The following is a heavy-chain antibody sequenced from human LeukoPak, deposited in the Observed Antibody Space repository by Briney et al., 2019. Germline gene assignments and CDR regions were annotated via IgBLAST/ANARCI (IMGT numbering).Heavy chain of an antibody. CDR1: GFTFSTYN. CDR2: IGSSYSTI. V-gene: IGHV3-48*02. J-gene: IGHJ4*02. D-gene: IGHD1-26*01. Sequence: GGSLRLSCAASGFTFSTYNMNWVRQAPGKGLEWVSYIGSSYSTIYYADSVKGRFTISRDNAKNSLYLQMNSPRDEDTAVYYCARDSRGRYSLFDYWGQGTLVTVSS. CDR3: ARDSRGRYSLFDY.